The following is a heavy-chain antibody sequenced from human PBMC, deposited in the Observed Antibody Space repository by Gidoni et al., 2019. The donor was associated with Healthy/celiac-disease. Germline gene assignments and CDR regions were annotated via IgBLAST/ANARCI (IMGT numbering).Heavy chain of an antibody. J-gene: IGHJ4*02. D-gene: IGHD1-26*01. Sequence: QVQLVESGGGLVKPGGSLRLSCSASGFTFSDDYMSWILQAPGQGLEWVSYMSSSGSTIYYAESVKGRFTIPRDNAKNSLYLQMNSLRAEDTAVYYCARDVRGGSYTPWDYWGQGTLVTVSS. CDR2: MSSSGSTI. CDR1: GFTFSDDY. CDR3: ARDVRGGSYTPWDY. V-gene: IGHV3-11*01.